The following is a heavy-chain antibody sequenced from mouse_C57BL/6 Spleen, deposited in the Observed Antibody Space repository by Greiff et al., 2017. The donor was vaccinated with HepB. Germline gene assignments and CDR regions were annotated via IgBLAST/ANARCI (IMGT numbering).Heavy chain of an antibody. Sequence: VQLQQSGAELAKPGASVKLSCKASGYTFTSYWMHWVKQRPGQGLEWIGYINPSSGYTKYNQKFKDKATLTADKSSSTAYLQLSSLTYEDSAVYYCARGDGSSSAWFAYWGQGTLVTVAA. J-gene: IGHJ3*01. V-gene: IGHV1-7*01. CDR2: INPSSGYT. D-gene: IGHD1-1*01. CDR3: ARGDGSSSAWFAY. CDR1: GYTFTSYW.